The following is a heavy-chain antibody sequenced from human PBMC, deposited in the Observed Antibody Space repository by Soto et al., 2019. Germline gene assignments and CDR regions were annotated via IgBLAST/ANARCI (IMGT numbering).Heavy chain of an antibody. J-gene: IGHJ4*02. D-gene: IGHD2-15*01. V-gene: IGHV1-8*01. CDR1: GYTFTSYD. CDR2: MNPNIDNT. CDR3: ARGQYCSGGSCYPRPLDY. Sequence: GASVKVSCKASGYTFTSYDINWVRQATGQGLEWMGWMNPNIDNTGYAQKFQGRVTMTRNTSINTAFMELSSLRSEDTAVYYCARGQYCSGGSCYPRPLDYWGQGTLVTVSS.